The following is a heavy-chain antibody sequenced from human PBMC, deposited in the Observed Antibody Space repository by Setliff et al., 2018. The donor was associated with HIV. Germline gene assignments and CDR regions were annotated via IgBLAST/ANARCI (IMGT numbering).Heavy chain of an antibody. D-gene: IGHD5-12*01. CDR3: ARPSAGGGYNYWYFDL. J-gene: IGHJ2*01. Sequence: SETLSLTCTVSGDSIISSRNFWGWIRQPPGKGLEWIGNIHSSGSTYYNPSLKSRVFISVDLSINQFSLKLHSVTAADTAVYYCARPSAGGGYNYWYFDLWGRGTLVTVSS. CDR2: IHSSGST. CDR1: GDSIISSRNF. V-gene: IGHV4-39*01.